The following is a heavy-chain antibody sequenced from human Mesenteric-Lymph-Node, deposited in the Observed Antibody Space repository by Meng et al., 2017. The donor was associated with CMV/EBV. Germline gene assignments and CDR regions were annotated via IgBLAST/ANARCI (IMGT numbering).Heavy chain of an antibody. CDR1: GFTFSSYW. Sequence: GGSLRLSCAASGFTFSSYWMHWVRQAPGKGLVWVSRINSDGSSTSYADSVKGRFTISRDNAKNTLYLQMNSLRAEDTAVYYCARDCEYSSSLGAKRRGGMDVWGQGTTVTVSS. CDR3: ARDCEYSSSLGAKRRGGMDV. V-gene: IGHV3-74*01. J-gene: IGHJ6*02. D-gene: IGHD6-6*01. CDR2: INSDGSST.